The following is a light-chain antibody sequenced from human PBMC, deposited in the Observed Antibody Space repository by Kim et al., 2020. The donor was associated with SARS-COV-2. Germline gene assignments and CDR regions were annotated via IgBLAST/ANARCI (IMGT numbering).Light chain of an antibody. CDR2: DAS. CDR1: HSVRTN. CDR3: QQYNNWPSIT. J-gene: IGKJ5*01. V-gene: IGKV3D-15*01. Sequence: SPGEGATLSCRASHSVRTNLAWYQQRPGQAPSLLIYDASTSATGIPARFSGSGSGTEFTLTISSLQSEDFAVYYCQQYNNWPSITFGQGTRLEIK.